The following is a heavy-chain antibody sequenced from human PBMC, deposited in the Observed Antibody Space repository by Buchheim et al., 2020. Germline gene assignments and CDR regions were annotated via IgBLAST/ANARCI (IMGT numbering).Heavy chain of an antibody. CDR1: GFTFSSYA. D-gene: IGHD6-13*01. J-gene: IGHJ6*02. CDR3: ARGDSSSWYWGGSEYYYYYGMDV. V-gene: IGHV3-30*04. CDR2: ISYDGSNK. Sequence: QVQLVESGGGVVQPGRSLRLSCAASGFTFSSYAMHWVRQAPGKGLEWVAVISYDGSNKYYADYVKGRFTISRDNSKKTLYLQMNSLRAEDTAVYYCARGDSSSWYWGGSEYYYYYGMDVWGQGTT.